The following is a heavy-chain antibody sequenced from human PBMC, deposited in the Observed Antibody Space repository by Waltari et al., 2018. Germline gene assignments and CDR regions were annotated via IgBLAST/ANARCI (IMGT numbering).Heavy chain of an antibody. CDR1: GYTFTGYY. CDR3: ARDAAIRELLSGEFDP. V-gene: IGHV1-2*02. J-gene: IGHJ5*02. D-gene: IGHD3-10*01. Sequence: QVQLVQSGAEVKKPGASVKVSCKASGYTFTGYYMHWVRQAPGQGLEWMGWINPNSGGTNYAQKFQGRVTMTRDTSISTAYMELSRLRSDDTAVYYCARDAAIRELLSGEFDPWGQGTLVTVSS. CDR2: INPNSGGT.